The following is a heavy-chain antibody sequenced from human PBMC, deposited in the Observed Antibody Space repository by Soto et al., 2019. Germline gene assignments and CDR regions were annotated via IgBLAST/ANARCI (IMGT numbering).Heavy chain of an antibody. J-gene: IGHJ4*02. CDR3: ARDGSMILTE. D-gene: IGHD3-22*01. V-gene: IGHV3-33*01. Sequence: QVELVEWGGGVVQPGRSLRISCAASGFTFTTYGMHWVRQAPGKGLEWVAHIWYDGSNKYYADSVKGRFTISRDNSKGTVFLQMNSLRAEDTAVYYCARDGSMILTEWGQGTRVTVSS. CDR2: IWYDGSNK. CDR1: GFTFTTYG.